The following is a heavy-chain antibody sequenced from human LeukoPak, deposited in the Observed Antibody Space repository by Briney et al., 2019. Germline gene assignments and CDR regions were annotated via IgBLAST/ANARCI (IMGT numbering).Heavy chain of an antibody. CDR1: GGTFSSYA. CDR2: IIPIFGTA. D-gene: IGHD2-21*01. CDR3: ARGLYCGVDCYSDDAFDI. V-gene: IGHV1-69*01. J-gene: IGHJ3*02. Sequence: SVKVSCKASGGTFSSYAISWVRQAPGQGREWMGGIIPIFGTANYAQKFLGRVTITAAESTSTAYMELSSLRSEDTAVYYCARGLYCGVDCYSDDAFDIWGQGTMVTVSS.